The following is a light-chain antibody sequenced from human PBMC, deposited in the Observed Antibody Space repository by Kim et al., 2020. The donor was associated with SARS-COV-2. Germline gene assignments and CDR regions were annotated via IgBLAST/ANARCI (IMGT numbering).Light chain of an antibody. V-gene: IGKV3-15*01. Sequence: VSPGERATLSCRARQSVTTDLAWYQHKPGLPPRLLIYAASTRATGVPARFSGSGSGAVFTLTISSLQSEDFAVYYCQQYNKWPWTFGQGTKVDIK. CDR3: QQYNKWPWT. CDR2: AAS. CDR1: QSVTTD. J-gene: IGKJ1*01.